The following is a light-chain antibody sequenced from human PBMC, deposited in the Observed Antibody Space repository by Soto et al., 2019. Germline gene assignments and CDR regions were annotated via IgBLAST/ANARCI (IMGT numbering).Light chain of an antibody. CDR2: AAS. CDR1: QSVSST. Sequence: EIVMTQSPATLSVSPGERANISCRASQSVSSTLAWYQHKPGQAPRLLFYAASTRATGIPARFSGSGSGTEFTLIISSLQSEDSAVYYCQQYNSWLWTFGQGTKVDIK. J-gene: IGKJ1*01. V-gene: IGKV3-15*01. CDR3: QQYNSWLWT.